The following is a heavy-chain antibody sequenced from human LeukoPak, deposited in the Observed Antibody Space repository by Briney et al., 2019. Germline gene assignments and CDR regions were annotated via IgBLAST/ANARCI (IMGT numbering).Heavy chain of an antibody. CDR1: GNSISNYA. Sequence: SVKVSCKASGNSISNYAVSWVRQAPGQGFEWMGGIIPIFGTADYAQKFQGRVTITADQSTSTTYMALSGLKSEDTATYYCTTRACHAGGCSSSFYYYYGLHFWGQGTTVSVSS. V-gene: IGHV1-69*13. D-gene: IGHD3-16*01. CDR2: IIPIFGTA. CDR3: TTRACHAGGCSSSFYYYYGLHF. J-gene: IGHJ6*02.